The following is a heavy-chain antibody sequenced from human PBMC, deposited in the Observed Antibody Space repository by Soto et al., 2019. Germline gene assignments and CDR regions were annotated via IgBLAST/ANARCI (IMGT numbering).Heavy chain of an antibody. D-gene: IGHD6-6*01. Sequence: QVQLVQSGAEVKKPGASVKVSCKASGYTFTDYYTHWVRQAPGQGLEWMGWINPNGGATNYAQKFQGWDTMTRDTSISTASMELSRLRSDDTAVYYCARGPRVLAPIHSFFEHWGQGTLVTVSS. J-gene: IGHJ4*02. CDR1: GYTFTDYY. CDR3: ARGPRVLAPIHSFFEH. V-gene: IGHV1-2*04. CDR2: INPNGGAT.